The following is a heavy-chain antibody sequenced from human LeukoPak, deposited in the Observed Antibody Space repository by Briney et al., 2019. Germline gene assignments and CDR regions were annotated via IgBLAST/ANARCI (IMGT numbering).Heavy chain of an antibody. CDR1: GFTFSSYA. CDR2: ISGSGNRT. Sequence: GGSLRLSCAASGFTFSSYAMSWVRQAPGKGLEWVSSISGSGNRTYYADSVKGRFTISRDNSKNTLFLQMNSLRAEDTAVYYCANASIMIKFGGVIATYYFDYWGQGTLVTVSS. D-gene: IGHD3-16*01. V-gene: IGHV3-23*01. J-gene: IGHJ4*02. CDR3: ANASIMIKFGGVIATYYFDY.